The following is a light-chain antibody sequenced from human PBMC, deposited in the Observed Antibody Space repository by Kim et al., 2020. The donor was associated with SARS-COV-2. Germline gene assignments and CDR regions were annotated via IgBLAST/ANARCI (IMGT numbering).Light chain of an antibody. CDR3: QTWDSTTVI. J-gene: IGLJ2*01. CDR1: KLGEKY. V-gene: IGLV3-1*01. CDR2: QDN. Sequence: SYELTQPPSVSVSPGQTARITCSGDKLGEKYTSWYQHKSGQSPVVVIYQDNKRPSGMTERFSGSSSGNTATLTISGTQPMDEADYYCQTWDSTTVIFGGGTHLTVL.